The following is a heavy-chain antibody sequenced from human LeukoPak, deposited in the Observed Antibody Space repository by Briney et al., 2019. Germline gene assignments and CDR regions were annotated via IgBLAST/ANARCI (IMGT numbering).Heavy chain of an antibody. CDR3: ARGDCSGGSCYFYYYGMDV. J-gene: IGHJ6*02. CDR2: INPSGGST. D-gene: IGHD2-15*01. CDR1: GYTFTSYY. Sequence: ASVNVSCKASGYTFTSYYMHWVRQAPGQGLEWMGIINPSGGSTSYAQKFQGRVTMTRDTSTSTVYMELSSLRSEDTAVYYCARGDCSGGSCYFYYYGMDVWGQGTTVTVSS. V-gene: IGHV1-46*01.